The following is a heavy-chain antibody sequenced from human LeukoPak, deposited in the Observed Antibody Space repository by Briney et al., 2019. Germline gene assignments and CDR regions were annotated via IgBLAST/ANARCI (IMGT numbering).Heavy chain of an antibody. J-gene: IGHJ6*02. CDR3: AKDIGGRYSPPTYGMDV. CDR1: GFTFDDYA. CDR2: ISWNSGSI. V-gene: IGHV3-9*01. D-gene: IGHD1-26*01. Sequence: PGRSLRLSCAASGFTFDDYAMHWVRQAPGKGLEWVSGISWNSGSIGYADSVKGRFTISRDNAKNSLYLQMNSLRAEDTALYYCAKDIGGRYSPPTYGMDVWGQGTTVTVSS.